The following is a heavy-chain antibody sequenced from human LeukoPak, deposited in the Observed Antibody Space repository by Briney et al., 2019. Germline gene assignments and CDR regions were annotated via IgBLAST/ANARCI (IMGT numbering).Heavy chain of an antibody. J-gene: IGHJ5*01. V-gene: IGHV3-30*02. D-gene: IGHD3-22*01. CDR2: IRYDGSNK. CDR3: AKDRPNFHENSGHYYRRDGDS. Sequence: GGSLRHSCAASGFTFSSYGMHWVRQAPGKGLEGVAFIRYDGSNKYYADSVKGRFTISRDNSKNVLYLRMNSLTAEDTAIYYCAKDRPNFHENSGHYYRRDGDSWGQGTLVTVSS. CDR1: GFTFSSYG.